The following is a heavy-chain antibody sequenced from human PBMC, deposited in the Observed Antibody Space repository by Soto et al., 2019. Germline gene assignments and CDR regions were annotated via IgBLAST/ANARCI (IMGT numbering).Heavy chain of an antibody. J-gene: IGHJ4*02. CDR3: AREEDCGGDCYLFDY. D-gene: IGHD2-21*02. Sequence: SVKVSCKASGGTFSSYAISWVRQAPGQGLEWMGGIIPIFGTANYAQKFQGRVTITADESTSTAYMELSSLRSEDTAVYYCAREEDCGGDCYLFDYWGQATLVTVSS. CDR1: GGTFSSYA. V-gene: IGHV1-69*13. CDR2: IIPIFGTA.